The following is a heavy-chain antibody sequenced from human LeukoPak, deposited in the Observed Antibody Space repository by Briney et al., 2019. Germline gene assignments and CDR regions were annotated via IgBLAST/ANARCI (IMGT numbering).Heavy chain of an antibody. D-gene: IGHD1-26*01. CDR2: ISSSGSTI. V-gene: IGHV3-48*03. CDR1: GFTFSSYE. CDR3: AKVYSGSYFFDY. J-gene: IGHJ4*02. Sequence: GGSLRLSCAASGFTFSSYEMNWVRQAPGKGLEWVSYISSSGSTIYYADSVKGRFTISRDNSKNTLYLQMNSLRAEDTAVYYCAKVYSGSYFFDYWGQGTLVTVSS.